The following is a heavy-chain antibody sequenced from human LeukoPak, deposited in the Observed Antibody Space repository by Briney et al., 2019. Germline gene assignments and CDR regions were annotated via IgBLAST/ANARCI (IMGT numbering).Heavy chain of an antibody. D-gene: IGHD1-26*01. Sequence: GGSLRLSCAASGFTFSDHYLDWVRQAPGKGLEWVGRSRDKANSYTTTYAASVIGRFTLSRDDSENSLYLQMNSLKTEDTAVYYCARPVGVHGRSFDLWGRGTLVTVSS. CDR1: GFTFSDHY. CDR3: ARPVGVHGRSFDL. CDR2: SRDKANSYTT. V-gene: IGHV3-72*01. J-gene: IGHJ2*01.